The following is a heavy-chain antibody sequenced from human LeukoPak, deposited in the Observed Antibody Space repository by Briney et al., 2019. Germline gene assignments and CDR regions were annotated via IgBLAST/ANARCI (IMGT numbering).Heavy chain of an antibody. Sequence: TLSLTCTVSGGSISSGDYYWNWIRQHPEKSLEWIGYIFYSGSAYYNPSLKSRVTISVDTSKNRFSLKLSSVTAADTAVYYCARGSTLIRGFDYWGQGTLVTVSS. CDR2: IFYSGSA. CDR1: GGSISSGDYY. D-gene: IGHD3-10*01. CDR3: ARGSTLIRGFDY. J-gene: IGHJ4*02. V-gene: IGHV4-31*03.